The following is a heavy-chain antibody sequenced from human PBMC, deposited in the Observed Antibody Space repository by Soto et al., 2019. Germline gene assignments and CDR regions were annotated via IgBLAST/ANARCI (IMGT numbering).Heavy chain of an antibody. J-gene: IGHJ6*03. CDR2: IKSKTDGGTT. CDR3: TTLRVLEWLRRREYYYYDYRDV. CDR1: GFTFSNAW. Sequence: EVQLVESGGGLVKPGGSLRLSCAASGFTFSNAWMSWVRQAPGKGLEWVGRIKSKTDGGTTDYAAPVKGRFTISRDDSINTLYLQMNSLKTEDTAVYYCTTLRVLEWLRRREYYYYDYRDVWRKGTTVTVSS. D-gene: IGHD3-3*01. V-gene: IGHV3-15*01.